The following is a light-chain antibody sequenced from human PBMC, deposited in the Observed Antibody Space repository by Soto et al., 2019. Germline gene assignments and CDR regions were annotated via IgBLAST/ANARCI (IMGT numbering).Light chain of an antibody. V-gene: IGLV1-51*02. CDR2: ENN. CDR3: GTWDSSLSAFVV. J-gene: IGLJ2*01. CDR1: SSNIGNNY. Sequence: QSVLTQPPSVSAAPGQKVTISCSGSSSNIGNNYVSWYQQLPGTAPKLLIYENNKRPSGIPDRFSGSKSGTSATLGITGLQTGDDADYYCGTWDSSLSAFVVFGGGTKVTVL.